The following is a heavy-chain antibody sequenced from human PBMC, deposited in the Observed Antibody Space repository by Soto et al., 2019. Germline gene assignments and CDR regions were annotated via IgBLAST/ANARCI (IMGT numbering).Heavy chain of an antibody. CDR3: TKDTFGDYGES. Sequence: EVQLEESGGGFVQPGRSLRLSCTASGFTFSDYSISWFRQAPGKGLEWVGFIRSKPFGGTIDYAASVKGRFTISRDDSNSIAYLQMDSLKVEDTAVYYCTKDTFGDYGESWGQGTLVTVSS. J-gene: IGHJ5*02. V-gene: IGHV3-49*03. D-gene: IGHD4-17*01. CDR2: IRSKPFGGTI. CDR1: GFTFSDYS.